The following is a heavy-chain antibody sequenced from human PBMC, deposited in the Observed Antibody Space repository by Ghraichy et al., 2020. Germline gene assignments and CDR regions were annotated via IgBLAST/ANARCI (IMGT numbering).Heavy chain of an antibody. Sequence: SETLSLTCAVYGGSFSGYYWSWIRQPPGEGLEWIGEINHSGSTNYNPSLKSRVTISVDTSKNQFSLKLSSVTAADTAVYYCARGPPTTVVTRRSYYYYCMAVWGKGTTVTVS. CDR2: INHSGST. D-gene: IGHD4-23*01. CDR3: ARGPPTTVVTRRSYYYYCMAV. CDR1: GGSFSGYY. V-gene: IGHV4-34*01. J-gene: IGHJ6*03.